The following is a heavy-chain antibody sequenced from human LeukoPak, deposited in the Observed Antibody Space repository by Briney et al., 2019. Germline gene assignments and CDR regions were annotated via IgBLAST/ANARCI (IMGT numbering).Heavy chain of an antibody. CDR3: AKGPMIVVVTEPYFDY. D-gene: IGHD3-22*01. J-gene: IGHJ4*02. Sequence: GGSLRLSCAASGFTFSSYAMSWVRQAPGKGLEWVSAISGSGGSTYYADCVKGRFTISRDNSKNTLYLQMNSLRAEDTAVYYCAKGPMIVVVTEPYFDYWGEGTLVTVSS. V-gene: IGHV3-23*01. CDR2: ISGSGGST. CDR1: GFTFSSYA.